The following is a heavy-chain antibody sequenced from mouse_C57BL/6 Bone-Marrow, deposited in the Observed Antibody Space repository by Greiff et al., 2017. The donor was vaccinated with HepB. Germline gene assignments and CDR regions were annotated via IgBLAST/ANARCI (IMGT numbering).Heavy chain of an antibody. J-gene: IGHJ1*03. CDR3: ARRGNYYGSSFLYWYFGV. CDR1: GYTFTSYW. CDR2: IDPSDSYT. D-gene: IGHD1-1*01. V-gene: IGHV1-69*01. Sequence: VQLQQPGAELVMPGASVKLSCKASGYTFTSYWMHWVKQRAGQGLEWIGEIDPSDSYTNYNQKFKGKSTLTVDKSSSTAYMQISSLTSEDSAVYYCARRGNYYGSSFLYWYFGVWGTGTTVTVSS.